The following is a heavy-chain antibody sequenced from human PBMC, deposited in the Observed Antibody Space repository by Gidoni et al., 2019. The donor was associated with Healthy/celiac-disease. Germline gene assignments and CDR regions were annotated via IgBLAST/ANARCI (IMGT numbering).Heavy chain of an antibody. CDR1: GFTFSSYA. D-gene: IGHD3-10*01. CDR2: IRGSGGST. Sequence: EVQLVESGGGLVQPGGSLRLSCAASGFTFSSYAMSWVRQAPGKGREWVSAIRGSGGSTYYADSVKGRFTISRDNSKNTLYLQMNSLRAEDTAVYYCAKGDYYGSGSYYHYYYYGMDVWGQGTTVTVSS. V-gene: IGHV3-23*04. CDR3: AKGDYYGSGSYYHYYYYGMDV. J-gene: IGHJ6*02.